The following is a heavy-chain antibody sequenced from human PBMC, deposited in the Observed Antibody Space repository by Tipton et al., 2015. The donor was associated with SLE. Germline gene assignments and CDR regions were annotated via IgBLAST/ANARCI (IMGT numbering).Heavy chain of an antibody. CDR2: ISSSSSTI. V-gene: IGHV3-48*01. J-gene: IGHJ4*02. CDR1: GFTFSSYS. CDR3: ARALYYYDSSGYAPSRYFDY. Sequence: SLRLSCAASGFTFSSYSMNWVRQAPGKGLEWVSYISSSSSTIYYADSVKGRFTISRDNAKNSLYLQMNSLRAEDTAVYYCARALYYYDSSGYAPSRYFDYWGQGTLVTVSS. D-gene: IGHD3-22*01.